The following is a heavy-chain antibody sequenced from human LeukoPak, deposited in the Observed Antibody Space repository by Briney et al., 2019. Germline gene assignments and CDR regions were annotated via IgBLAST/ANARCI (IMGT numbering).Heavy chain of an antibody. CDR1: GGSISNYY. D-gene: IGHD3-3*01. Sequence: PSETLSLTCTVSGGSISNYYWSWIRQPPGKGLEWIGYIYYRGSTNYNPSLKSRVTISVDTSKNQFSLKLSSVTAADTAVYYCARGYYDFWSGYYIDYWGQGTLVTVSS. V-gene: IGHV4-59*01. J-gene: IGHJ4*02. CDR3: ARGYYDFWSGYYIDY. CDR2: IYYRGST.